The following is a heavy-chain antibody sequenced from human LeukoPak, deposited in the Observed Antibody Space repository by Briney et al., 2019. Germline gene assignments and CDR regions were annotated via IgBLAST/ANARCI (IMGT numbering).Heavy chain of an antibody. CDR2: IFHSGYT. J-gene: IGHJ4*02. CDR1: GGSISSSSYY. CDR3: ARDNYYYDSSGYPLDY. D-gene: IGHD3-22*01. Sequence: SETLSLTCTVSGGSISSSSYYWSWIRQPPGKGLEFIASIFHSGYTYYDPSLKSRVTISVDTSKNQFSLRLSSVTAADTAVYYCARDNYYYDSSGYPLDYWGQGTLVTVSS. V-gene: IGHV4-39*07.